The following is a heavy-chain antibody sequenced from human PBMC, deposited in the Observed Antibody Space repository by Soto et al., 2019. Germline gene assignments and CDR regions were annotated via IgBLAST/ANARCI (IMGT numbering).Heavy chain of an antibody. D-gene: IGHD6-13*01. CDR2: IYYSGST. CDR1: GGSIGSAY. J-gene: IGHJ6*02. V-gene: IGHV4-59*01. Sequence: SGTLSLTCTFPGGSIGSAYWSWIRQPPGKGLEWIGYIYYSGSTNYNPSLKSRVTISVDTSKNQFSLKLSSVTAADTAVYYCAREGGSSWSSYYYYGMDVWGQGTTVT. CDR3: AREGGSSWSSYYYYGMDV.